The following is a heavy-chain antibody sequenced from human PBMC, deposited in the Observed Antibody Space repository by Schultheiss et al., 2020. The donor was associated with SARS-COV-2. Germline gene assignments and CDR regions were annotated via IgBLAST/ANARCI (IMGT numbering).Heavy chain of an antibody. J-gene: IGHJ4*02. CDR3: ARGRGVAGYVDY. CDR1: GFTFSSYA. Sequence: GGSLRLSCAASGFTFSSYAMSWVRQAPGKGLEWVSAISGSGGSTYYADSVKGRFTISRDNSKNTLYLQMGSLRAEDMAVYYCARGRGVAGYVDYWGQGTLVTVSS. V-gene: IGHV3-23*01. CDR2: ISGSGGST. D-gene: IGHD6-19*01.